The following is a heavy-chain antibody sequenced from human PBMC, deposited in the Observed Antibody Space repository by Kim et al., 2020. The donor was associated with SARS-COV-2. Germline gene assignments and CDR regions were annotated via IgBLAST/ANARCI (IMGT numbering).Heavy chain of an antibody. D-gene: IGHD2-15*01. J-gene: IGHJ4*02. Sequence: SETLSLTCTVSGGSISSYYWSWIRQPPGKGLEWIGYIYYSGSTNYNPSLKSRVTISVDTSKNQFSLKLSSVTAADTAVYYCAREFGSSGGNFDYWGQGTL. CDR3: AREFGSSGGNFDY. CDR1: GGSISSYY. V-gene: IGHV4-59*01. CDR2: IYYSGST.